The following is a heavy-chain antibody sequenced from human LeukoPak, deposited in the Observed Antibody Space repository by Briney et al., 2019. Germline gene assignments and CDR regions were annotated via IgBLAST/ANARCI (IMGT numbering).Heavy chain of an antibody. Sequence: GASVKISCKASGYTFTGYYMHWVRQAPGQGLEWMGWINPNSGGTNYAQKFQGWVTMTRDTSISTAYMELSRLRSDDTAVYYCARDNPYYDILTGYYYYGMDVWGQGTTVTVSS. J-gene: IGHJ6*02. CDR1: GYTFTGYY. CDR3: ARDNPYYDILTGYYYYGMDV. V-gene: IGHV1-2*04. CDR2: INPNSGGT. D-gene: IGHD3-9*01.